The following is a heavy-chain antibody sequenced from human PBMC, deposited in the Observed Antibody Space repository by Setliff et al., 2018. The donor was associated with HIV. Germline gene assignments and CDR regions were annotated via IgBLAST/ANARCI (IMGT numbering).Heavy chain of an antibody. Sequence: SLTCAVYGGSFTGYFWSWIRQSPGKGLEWIGEINDSGDTNYNPSLKSRVTISVVTSKNQFSLRLTSVTAADTGVYYCARGGLRQWNGFWGQGTLVTVSS. CDR2: INDSGDT. CDR3: ARGGLRQWNGF. CDR1: GGSFTGYF. V-gene: IGHV4-34*01. J-gene: IGHJ4*02. D-gene: IGHD3-3*01.